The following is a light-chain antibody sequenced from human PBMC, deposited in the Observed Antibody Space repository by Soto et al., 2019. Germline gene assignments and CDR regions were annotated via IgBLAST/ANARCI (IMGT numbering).Light chain of an antibody. CDR1: QTIFYTSNNENC. CDR3: QEYYSLPRT. Sequence: EIVLTQSPDSLAVSLGEGATIHCKSSQTIFYTSNNENCLAWYQQKPGQPPKLLIYSASTRASGVPDRFSASGSWTDFTLSIRSLQTEDVAVDHCQEYYSLPRTFGQGNKVDIK. J-gene: IGKJ1*01. V-gene: IGKV4-1*01. CDR2: SAS.